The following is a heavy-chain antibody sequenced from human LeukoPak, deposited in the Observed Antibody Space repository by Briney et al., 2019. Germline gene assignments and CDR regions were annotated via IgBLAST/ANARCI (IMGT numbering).Heavy chain of an antibody. Sequence: PGGSLRLSCAASGFTFSTYAMSWVRQAPGKGLEWVSSISSSSSYIYYADSVKGRFTISRDNAKNSLYLQMNSLRAEDTAVYYCARDFEVVSFDYWGQGTLVTVSS. CDR2: ISSSSSYI. D-gene: IGHD2-21*01. CDR1: GFTFSTYA. V-gene: IGHV3-21*01. J-gene: IGHJ4*02. CDR3: ARDFEVVSFDY.